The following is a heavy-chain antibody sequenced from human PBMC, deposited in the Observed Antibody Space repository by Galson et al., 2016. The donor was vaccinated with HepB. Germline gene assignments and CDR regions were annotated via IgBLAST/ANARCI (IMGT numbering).Heavy chain of an antibody. CDR1: GASISSSNYY. D-gene: IGHD6-6*01. CDR2: IYHSGTT. J-gene: IGHJ4*02. Sequence: SETLSLTCTVSGASISSSNYYWGWIRQPPGKGLEWIGSIYHSGTTHYNPSLRSRVTISVDTSKNQFSLKLRSVTAADTAVYYCAREYGARQGSYYWGQGSLVTVSS. CDR3: AREYGARQGSYY. V-gene: IGHV4-39*02.